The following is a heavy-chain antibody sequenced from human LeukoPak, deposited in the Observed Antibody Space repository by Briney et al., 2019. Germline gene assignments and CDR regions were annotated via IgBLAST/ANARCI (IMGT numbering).Heavy chain of an antibody. V-gene: IGHV1-3*01. CDR3: ARYKIVGATTDAFDI. D-gene: IGHD1-26*01. CDR2: LNAGNGNT. Sequence: AASVKVSCKASGYTFTRYAMRWVRQAPGQRLEWMGWLNAGNGNTKYSQKFQGRVTITRDTSASTAYMELSSLRSEDTAVYYCARYKIVGATTDAFDIWGQGTMVTVSS. J-gene: IGHJ3*02. CDR1: GYTFTRYA.